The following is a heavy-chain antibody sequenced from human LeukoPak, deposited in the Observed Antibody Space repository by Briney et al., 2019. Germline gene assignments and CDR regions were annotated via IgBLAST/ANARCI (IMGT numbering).Heavy chain of an antibody. Sequence: PSETLSLTCAVYGGSFSGYYWSWIRQPPGTGLEWIGEINHSGSTNYNPSLKSRVTISVDTSKNQFSLKLSSVTAADTAVYYCARHRTMIVVVRYWSDWFDPWGQGTLVTVSS. J-gene: IGHJ5*02. CDR1: GGSFSGYY. CDR3: ARHRTMIVVVRYWSDWFDP. CDR2: INHSGST. D-gene: IGHD3-22*01. V-gene: IGHV4-34*01.